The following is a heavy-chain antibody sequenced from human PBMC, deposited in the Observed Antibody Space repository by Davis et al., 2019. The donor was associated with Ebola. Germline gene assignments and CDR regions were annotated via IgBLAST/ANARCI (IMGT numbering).Heavy chain of an antibody. CDR2: ISSSSSYI. V-gene: IGHV3-21*01. D-gene: IGHD6-13*01. J-gene: IGHJ6*02. CDR3: AKDREQQLVLSCGMDV. Sequence: GGSLRLSCAASGFTFSGYSMNWVRQAPGKGLEWVSSISSSSSYIYYADPVKGRFTISRDNAKNSLYLKMNSRRAEDTAVYYCAKDREQQLVLSCGMDVWGQGTTVTVSS. CDR1: GFTFSGYS.